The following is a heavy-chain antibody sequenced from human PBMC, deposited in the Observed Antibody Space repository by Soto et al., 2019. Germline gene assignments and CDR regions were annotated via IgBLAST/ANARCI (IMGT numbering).Heavy chain of an antibody. J-gene: IGHJ5*02. Sequence: EVQLSESGGGLVQPGGSLSFSVAASGFPFGTYAWSWARQPPGKGLEWVWGFRGSGSGTYYPDSVKGRFTISRDNSKKTLYLQMNSLRAEDTAIYYCAKDPKSTIRFNWFDPWGQGTLVTVSS. V-gene: IGHV3-23*01. D-gene: IGHD2-8*01. CDR2: FRGSGSGT. CDR1: GFPFGTYA. CDR3: AKDPKSTIRFNWFDP.